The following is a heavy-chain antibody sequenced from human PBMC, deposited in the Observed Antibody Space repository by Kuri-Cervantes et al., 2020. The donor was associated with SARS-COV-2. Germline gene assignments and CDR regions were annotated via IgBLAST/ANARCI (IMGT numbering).Heavy chain of an antibody. CDR2: IYYSGST. CDR1: GGSVSSGSYY. J-gene: IGHJ5*02. V-gene: IGHV4-61*01. D-gene: IGHD6-19*01. Sequence: GSLRLSCTVPGGSVSSGSYYWSWIRQPPGKGLEWIGYIYYSGSTNYNPSLKSRVTISVDTSKNQFSLKLSSVTAADTAVYYCARDGAGVAVAGTSNWFDPWGQGTLVTVSS. CDR3: ARDGAGVAVAGTSNWFDP.